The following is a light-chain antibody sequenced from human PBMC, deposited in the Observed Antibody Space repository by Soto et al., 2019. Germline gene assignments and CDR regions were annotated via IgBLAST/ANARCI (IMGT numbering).Light chain of an antibody. V-gene: IGKV1-6*01. CDR1: QGIRSD. J-gene: IGKJ1*01. CDR2: AAS. Sequence: AIQMTQSPSSLSASVGDRVTITCRASQGIRSDLGWYQQKPGKAPKLLIYAASSLESGVPSRFSGSGSGTDFTLTISRLQPEDFATYYCLQDYNYPCTFGQGTKVEIK. CDR3: LQDYNYPCT.